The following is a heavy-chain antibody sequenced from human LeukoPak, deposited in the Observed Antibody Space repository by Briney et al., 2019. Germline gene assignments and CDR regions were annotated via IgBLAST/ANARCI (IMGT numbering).Heavy chain of an antibody. CDR1: GYTLTELS. D-gene: IGHD3-3*01. V-gene: IGHV1-24*01. CDR2: FDPEDGET. J-gene: IGHJ4*02. Sequence: ASVKVSCKVSGYTLTELSMHWVRQAPGKGLEWMGGFDPEDGETIYARKFQGRVTMTEDTSTDTAYMELSSLRSEDTAVYYCATGGITIFGVALDYWGQGTLVTVSS. CDR3: ATGGITIFGVALDY.